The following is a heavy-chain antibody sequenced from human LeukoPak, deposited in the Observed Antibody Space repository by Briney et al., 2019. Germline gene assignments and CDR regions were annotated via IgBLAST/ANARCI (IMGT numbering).Heavy chain of an antibody. CDR1: GGSISSYY. Sequence: PSETLSLTCTVSGGSISSYYWSWIRQPPGKGLEWIGYIYYSGSTNYNPSLKSRVTISVDTSKNQFSLKLSSVTAADTAVYYCARGAVVVVAATRNWFDPWGQGTLVTVSS. CDR3: ARGAVVVVAATRNWFDP. CDR2: IYYSGST. J-gene: IGHJ5*02. D-gene: IGHD2-15*01. V-gene: IGHV4-59*12.